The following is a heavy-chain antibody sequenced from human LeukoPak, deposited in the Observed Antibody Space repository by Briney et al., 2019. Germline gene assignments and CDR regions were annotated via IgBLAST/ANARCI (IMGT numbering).Heavy chain of an antibody. Sequence: GRSLRLSCAASGFFFDDYGMHWVRQVPGKGLEWVSGISWQSNTRKYADSVRGRFTISRDNAKNSLYLQMNSLKLEDTALYYCVKDRDFWSGLDVWGRGTMVTVS. CDR2: ISWQSNTR. V-gene: IGHV3-9*01. J-gene: IGHJ6*02. D-gene: IGHD3-3*01. CDR1: GFFFDDYG. CDR3: VKDRDFWSGLDV.